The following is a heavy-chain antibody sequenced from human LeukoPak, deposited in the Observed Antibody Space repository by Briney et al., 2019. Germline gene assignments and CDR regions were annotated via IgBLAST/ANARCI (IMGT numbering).Heavy chain of an antibody. Sequence: GGSLRLSCAASGFTFSSYAMSWVRQAPGKGLEWVSAISGSGGSTYYADSVKGRFTISRDNSKNTLYLQMNSLRAEDTAVYYCAKYYCSSTSCYPLGAFDIWGQGTMVTVSS. CDR1: GFTFSSYA. J-gene: IGHJ3*02. V-gene: IGHV3-23*01. CDR2: ISGSGGST. CDR3: AKYYCSSTSCYPLGAFDI. D-gene: IGHD2-2*01.